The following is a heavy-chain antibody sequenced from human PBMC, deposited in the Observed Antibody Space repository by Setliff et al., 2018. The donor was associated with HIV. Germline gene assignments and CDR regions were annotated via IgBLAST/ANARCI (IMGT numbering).Heavy chain of an antibody. CDR2: MSYDGNNK. J-gene: IGHJ6*02. V-gene: IGHV3-30*01. CDR3: ARDCRVGWVFTYGMDV. D-gene: IGHD6-13*01. Sequence: PGGSLRLSCAASGFIFSSYAMHWVRQAPGKGLEWVAVMSYDGNNKYYADSVKGRFTISRDNSKNTLFLQMNSLRPEDTAAYYCARDCRVGWVFTYGMDVWGQGTLVTVSS. CDR1: GFIFSSYA.